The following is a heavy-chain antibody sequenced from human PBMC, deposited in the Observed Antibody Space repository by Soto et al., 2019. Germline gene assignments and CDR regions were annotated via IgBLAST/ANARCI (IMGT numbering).Heavy chain of an antibody. V-gene: IGHV4-34*12. CDR1: GGSFSGSY. Sequence: SETLSLTCAVYGGSFSGSYWSWIRQPPGKGLEWIGEIIHSGSTNYNPSLKSRVNISVDTSKNQFSLKLNSVTAADTAVYYCGRDTSSGGFSNGFSDYWGQGTLVTVSS. CDR2: IIHSGST. D-gene: IGHD5-18*01. J-gene: IGHJ4*02. CDR3: GRDTSSGGFSNGFSDY.